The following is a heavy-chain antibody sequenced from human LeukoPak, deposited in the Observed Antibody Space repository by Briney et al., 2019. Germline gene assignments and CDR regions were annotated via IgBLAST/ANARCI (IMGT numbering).Heavy chain of an antibody. CDR3: ARAPRGATTYVDY. D-gene: IGHD3-10*01. J-gene: IGHJ4*02. Sequence: SETLSLTCTVSGGSISSYYWSWIRQPPRKGLEWIGYIYYSGSTNYNPSLKSRVTISVDTSKNQFSLKLSSVTAADTAVYYCARAPRGATTYVDYWGQGTLVTVSS. CDR1: GGSISSYY. CDR2: IYYSGST. V-gene: IGHV4-59*01.